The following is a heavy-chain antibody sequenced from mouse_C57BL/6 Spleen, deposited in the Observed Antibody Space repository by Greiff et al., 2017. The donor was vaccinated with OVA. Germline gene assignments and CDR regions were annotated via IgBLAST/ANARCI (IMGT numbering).Heavy chain of an antibody. CDR2: IWRGGST. V-gene: IGHV2-5*01. CDR1: GFSLTSYG. J-gene: IGHJ2*01. D-gene: IGHD2-5*01. Sequence: QVQLKQSGPGLVQPSQCLSITCTVSGFSLTSYGVHWVRQSPGKGLEWLGVIWRGGSTDYNAAFMSRLSITKDNSKSQVFFKMNSVQADYTAIYDCAKSGYSNYFDYWGQGTTLTVSS. CDR3: AKSGYSNYFDY.